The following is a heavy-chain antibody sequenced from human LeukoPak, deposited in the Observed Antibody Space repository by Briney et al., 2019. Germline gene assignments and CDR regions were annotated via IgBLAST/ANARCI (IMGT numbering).Heavy chain of an antibody. D-gene: IGHD3-9*01. CDR1: GYTFTDYW. CDR2: IFPGDSDT. J-gene: IGHJ4*02. CDR3: ARDGRTSGGSNDILFDY. Sequence: GESLKISCQGSGYTFTDYWIGWVRQMPGKGLEWMGIIFPGDSDTRYSPSFQGQVTISADKSITTAYLQWSSLKASDTAMYYCARDGRTSGGSNDILFDYWGQGTLVTVSS. V-gene: IGHV5-51*01.